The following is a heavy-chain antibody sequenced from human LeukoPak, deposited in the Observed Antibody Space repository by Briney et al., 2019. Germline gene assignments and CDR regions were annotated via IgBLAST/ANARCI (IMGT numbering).Heavy chain of an antibody. Sequence: ASVKVSCKASGYTFTGYYMHWVRQAPGQGLEWMGWINPNSGGTNYAQKFQGRVTMTRDTSISTAYMELSRLRSDDTAVYYCAREATGGYYYYYGMDVWGQGTTVTVSS. J-gene: IGHJ6*02. CDR2: INPNSGGT. D-gene: IGHD5-24*01. CDR3: AREATGGYYYYYGMDV. CDR1: GYTFTGYY. V-gene: IGHV1-2*02.